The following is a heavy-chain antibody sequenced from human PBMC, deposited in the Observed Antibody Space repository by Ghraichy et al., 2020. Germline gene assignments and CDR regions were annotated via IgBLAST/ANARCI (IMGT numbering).Heavy chain of an antibody. J-gene: IGHJ4*02. CDR2: IKHDESEK. D-gene: IGHD3-22*01. Sequence: RGSLRLSCAASGFTFSDYWLSWVRQPPGKGLEWVANIKHDESEKYYVDSVKGRFTVSRDNAKNSLYLQMTSLRAEDTAVYYCARGHYDNSGVFDYWGQGTLVTVSS. CDR1: GFTFSDYW. CDR3: ARGHYDNSGVFDY. V-gene: IGHV3-7*03.